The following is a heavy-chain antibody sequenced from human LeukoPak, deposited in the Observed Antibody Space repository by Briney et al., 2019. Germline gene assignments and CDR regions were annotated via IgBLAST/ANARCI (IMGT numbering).Heavy chain of an antibody. Sequence: PGGSLRLSCVASGFTFSDFSLNWVRQAPGKGLEWISYIGSAIYYADSVKGRFTISRDNSKNTLYLQMNSLRAEDTAVYYCAKDSSSWYFDYWGQGTLVTVSS. V-gene: IGHV3-48*01. CDR3: AKDSSSWYFDY. J-gene: IGHJ4*02. D-gene: IGHD6-13*01. CDR2: IGSAI. CDR1: GFTFSDFS.